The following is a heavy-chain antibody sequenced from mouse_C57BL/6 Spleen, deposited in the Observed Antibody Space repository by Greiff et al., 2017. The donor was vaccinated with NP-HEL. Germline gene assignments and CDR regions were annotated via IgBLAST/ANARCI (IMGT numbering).Heavy chain of an antibody. CDR2: INPNNGGT. V-gene: IGHV1-26*01. D-gene: IGHD2-3*01. J-gene: IGHJ3*01. Sequence: EVQLQQSGPELVKPGASVKISCKASGYTFTDYYMNWVKQSHGKSLEWIGDINPNNGGTSYNQKFKGKATLTVDKSSSTAYMELRSLTSEDSAVYYCARDGEVWGQGTLVTVSA. CDR1: GYTFTDYY. CDR3: ARDGEV.